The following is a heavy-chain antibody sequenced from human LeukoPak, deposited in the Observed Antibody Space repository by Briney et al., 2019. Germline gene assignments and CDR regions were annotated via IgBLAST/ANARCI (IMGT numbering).Heavy chain of an antibody. Sequence: GGSLRLSCAASGFTFGTYDMHWVRQATGKGLEWVSAIGTAGDTYYPGSVKGRFTISRENAKNTLYLQMASLRAEDMAVYYCARGNSVAGYYYYYMDVWGKGTTVTISS. CDR3: ARGNSVAGYYYYYMDV. CDR2: IGTAGDT. V-gene: IGHV3-13*01. J-gene: IGHJ6*03. D-gene: IGHD6-19*01. CDR1: GFTFGTYD.